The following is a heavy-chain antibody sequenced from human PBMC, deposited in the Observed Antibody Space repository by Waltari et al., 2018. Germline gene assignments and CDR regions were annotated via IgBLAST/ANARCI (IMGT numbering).Heavy chain of an antibody. J-gene: IGHJ5*02. CDR3: ARGCTPFVLRYFDWTGNWFDP. D-gene: IGHD3-9*01. V-gene: IGHV4-34*01. CDR2: INHSGST. CDR1: GGSFSGYY. Sequence: QVQLQQWGAGLLKPSETLSLTCAVYGGSFSGYYWSWIRQPPGKGLGWIGEINHSGSTNYNPCLKSRVTISVDTSKNQFSLKLSSVTAADTAVYYCARGCTPFVLRYFDWTGNWFDPWGQGTLVTVSS.